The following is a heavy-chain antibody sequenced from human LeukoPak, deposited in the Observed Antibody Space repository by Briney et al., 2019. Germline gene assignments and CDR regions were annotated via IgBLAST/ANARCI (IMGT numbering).Heavy chain of an antibody. CDR1: GGSISSSLW. J-gene: IGHJ4*02. V-gene: IGHV4-4*02. Sequence: SGTLSLTCTISGGSISSSLWWSWVRQSPGKGLEWIGEVYHSGSTNYNPSFKSRVTMSIDKSKNHFSLNLNSVTAADTAVYYCARDRGDSSSWYRPFDYWGQGTLVTVSS. CDR2: VYHSGST. CDR3: ARDRGDSSSWYRPFDY. D-gene: IGHD6-13*01.